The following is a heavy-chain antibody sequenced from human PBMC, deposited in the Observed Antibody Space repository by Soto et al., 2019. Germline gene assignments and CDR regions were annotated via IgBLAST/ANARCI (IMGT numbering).Heavy chain of an antibody. CDR1: GLTVSNNY. CDR2: IYSDGST. CDR3: ARGGSHVGGSGTGFFDL. Sequence: EVQLVESGGGLVQPGGYLRLSCAASGLTVSNNYINWVRQAPGKGLEWVSVIYSDGSTYYPDSVKGRFTISSDISQNMLFLQLNSLRVEDAAVYYSARGGSHVGGSGTGFFDLWGRGTLVTVSS. J-gene: IGHJ2*01. D-gene: IGHD3-16*01. V-gene: IGHV3-53*01.